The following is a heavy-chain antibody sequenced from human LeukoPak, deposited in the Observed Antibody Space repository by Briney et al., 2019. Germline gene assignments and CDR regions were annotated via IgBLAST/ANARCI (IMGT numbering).Heavy chain of an antibody. D-gene: IGHD3-22*01. V-gene: IGHV3-33*06. J-gene: IGHJ4*02. Sequence: PGRSLGLSCAASGFTFSSYGMHWVRQAPGKGLEWVAVIWYDGSNKYYADSVKGRFTISRDNSKNTLYLQMNSLRAEDTAVYYCAKDLHYDSSGYSDYWGQGTLVTVSS. CDR2: IWYDGSNK. CDR1: GFTFSSYG. CDR3: AKDLHYDSSGYSDY.